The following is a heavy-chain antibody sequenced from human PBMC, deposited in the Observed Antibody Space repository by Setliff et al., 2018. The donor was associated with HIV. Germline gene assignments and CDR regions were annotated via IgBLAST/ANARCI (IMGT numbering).Heavy chain of an antibody. D-gene: IGHD3-22*01. J-gene: IGHJ4*02. Sequence: GSLRLSCAASGFSFSAHAMSWVRRAPGKGLEWVANINQNGREKYYVDSVKGRFTISRDNAKDSLYLQMNSLRGEDTAVYYCAGSRGYFVKAEWGQGTLVTVSS. CDR2: INQNGREK. V-gene: IGHV3-7*01. CDR3: AGSRGYFVKAE. CDR1: GFSFSAHA.